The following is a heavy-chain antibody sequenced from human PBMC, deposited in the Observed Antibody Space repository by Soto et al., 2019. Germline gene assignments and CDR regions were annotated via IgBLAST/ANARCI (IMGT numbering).Heavy chain of an antibody. D-gene: IGHD2-21*01. Sequence: QVQLVQSGPEMKEPGASVKVSCKASNYDFRDYGVSWVRQAPGQGLEWMGWISPYKGDTNYAQKFQGRVALTTDSSTNPADMVLRSLRSDDTALYYGSRDMTPYVPTDSVVVARFDDWCQGTLVTGSS. CDR1: NYDFRDYG. J-gene: IGHJ4*02. V-gene: IGHV1-18*01. CDR2: ISPYKGDT. CDR3: SRDMTPYVPTDSVVVARFDD.